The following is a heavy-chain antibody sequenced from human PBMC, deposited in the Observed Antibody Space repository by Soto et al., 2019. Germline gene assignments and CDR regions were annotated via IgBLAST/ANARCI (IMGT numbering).Heavy chain of an antibody. J-gene: IGHJ5*02. V-gene: IGHV1-18*01. CDR3: ARVRCSGGSCYSSWFDP. D-gene: IGHD2-15*01. Sequence: GASVKVSCKASGYTFTSYGISWVRQAPGQGLEWMGWISAYNGNTNYAQKLQGRVTMTTDTSTSTAYMELRSLRSDDTAVYYRARVRCSGGSCYSSWFDPWGQGTLVTVSS. CDR1: GYTFTSYG. CDR2: ISAYNGNT.